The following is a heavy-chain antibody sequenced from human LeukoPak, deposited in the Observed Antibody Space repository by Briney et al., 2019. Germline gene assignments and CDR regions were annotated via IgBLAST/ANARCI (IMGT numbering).Heavy chain of an antibody. CDR3: ARLSCSDAVCPTLPYNHFDP. CDR1: GGSISNRGFF. Sequence: PSETLSLTCTVSGGSISNRGFFWGWIRQAPGKGPEWIGSVYYSGATYYSSSLKSRVTISVDTSKNRLSLKLSSVTAADSAVYCCARLSCSDAVCPTLPYNHFDPWGQGTLVTVSS. CDR2: VYYSGAT. J-gene: IGHJ5*02. D-gene: IGHD2-15*01. V-gene: IGHV4-39*02.